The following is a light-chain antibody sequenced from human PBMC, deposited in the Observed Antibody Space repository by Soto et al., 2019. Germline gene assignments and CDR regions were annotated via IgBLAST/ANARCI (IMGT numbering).Light chain of an antibody. Sequence: EIVLPQSPGTLSLSPGERAPLSCRASQSLSSNHLAWYQQKPGQAPRLLLYGASSRATGIPDRFSGSGSGTEFTLNINRLEAEDVTVYYCQQYGTSPRTFGPGTKLEIK. CDR1: QSLSSNH. CDR2: GAS. J-gene: IGKJ2*01. CDR3: QQYGTSPRT. V-gene: IGKV3-20*01.